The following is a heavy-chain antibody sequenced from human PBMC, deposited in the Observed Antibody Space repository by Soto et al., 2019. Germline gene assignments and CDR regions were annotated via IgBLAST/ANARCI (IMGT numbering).Heavy chain of an antibody. V-gene: IGHV3-33*01. Sequence: PGGSLRLSCAASGFTFSSYGMHWVRQAPGKGLEWVAVIWYDGSNKYYADSVKGRFTISRDNSKNTLYLQMNSLRAEDTAVYYCARDMAGGFGELLSLFDYWGQGTLVTVSS. CDR3: ARDMAGGFGELLSLFDY. CDR1: GFTFSSYG. D-gene: IGHD3-10*01. CDR2: IWYDGSNK. J-gene: IGHJ4*02.